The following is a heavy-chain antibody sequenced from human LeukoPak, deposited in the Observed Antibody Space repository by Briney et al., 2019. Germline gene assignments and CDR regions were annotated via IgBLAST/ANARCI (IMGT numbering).Heavy chain of an antibody. D-gene: IGHD3-16*01. CDR1: GFTFSSYT. J-gene: IGHJ3*01. V-gene: IGHV3-21*01. CDR2: ITSSSSYI. CDR3: ARDFLHLGG. Sequence: GGSLRLSCAASGFTFSSYTMNWVRQAPGKGLEWVSSITSSSSYIYYADSVKGRFTISRDNAKNTLYLQMSSLRAEDTAVYYCARDFLHLGGWGQGTMVTVSS.